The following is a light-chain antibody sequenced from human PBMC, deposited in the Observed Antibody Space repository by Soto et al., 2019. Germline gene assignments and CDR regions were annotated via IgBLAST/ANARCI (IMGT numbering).Light chain of an antibody. J-gene: IGKJ5*01. CDR3: QQRNNWPAIS. CDR2: GAS. Sequence: EIVLTQSPATLSLSPGERATLSCRASQSVRSYLAWYQQKPGQAPRLLIYGASTRATGIPARFSGSGSGTDFTLNISSLEPEDFAVYYCQQRNNWPAISFGQGTRLEI. V-gene: IGKV3-11*01. CDR1: QSVRSY.